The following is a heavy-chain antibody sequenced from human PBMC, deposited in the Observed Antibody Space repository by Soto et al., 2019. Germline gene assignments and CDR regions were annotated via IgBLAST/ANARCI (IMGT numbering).Heavy chain of an antibody. Sequence: PSETLSLTCTVSGVSISGTSYCWGWIRQTPAKGLEWIGYIYYSGSTNYNPSLKSRVTISVDTSKNQFSLKLSSVTAADTAVYYCARDDWNDFGYYYGMDVWGQGTTVTVSS. CDR3: ARDDWNDFGYYYGMDV. D-gene: IGHD1-1*01. CDR2: IYYSGST. CDR1: GVSISGTSYC. J-gene: IGHJ6*02. V-gene: IGHV4-61*01.